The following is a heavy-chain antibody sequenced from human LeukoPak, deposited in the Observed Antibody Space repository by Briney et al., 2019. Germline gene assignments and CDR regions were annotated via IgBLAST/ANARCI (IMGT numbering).Heavy chain of an antibody. CDR1: GFTFSDYW. CDR2: INGDGTST. V-gene: IGHV3-74*01. CDR3: AKLVGATTGIDY. Sequence: GGSLRLSCAASGFTFSDYWMHWVRQAPGKGLVWVSRINGDGTSTRYADSVKGRFTISRDNAKNTLYLQMNSLSAEDTAVYYCAKLVGATTGIDYWGQGTLVTVSP. J-gene: IGHJ4*02. D-gene: IGHD1-26*01.